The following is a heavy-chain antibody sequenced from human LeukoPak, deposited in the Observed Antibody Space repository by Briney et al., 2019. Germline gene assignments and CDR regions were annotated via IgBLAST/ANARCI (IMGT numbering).Heavy chain of an antibody. CDR3: ARGLRYFSSPIDY. D-gene: IGHD3-9*01. J-gene: IGHJ4*02. CDR1: GGSFSGYY. Sequence: SETLSLTCAVYGGSFSGYYWSWIRQPPGKGLEWNGEINHSGSTNYNPSLKSRVTISVDTSKNQFSLKLSSVTAADTAVYYCARGLRYFSSPIDYWGQGTLVTVSS. V-gene: IGHV4-34*01. CDR2: INHSGST.